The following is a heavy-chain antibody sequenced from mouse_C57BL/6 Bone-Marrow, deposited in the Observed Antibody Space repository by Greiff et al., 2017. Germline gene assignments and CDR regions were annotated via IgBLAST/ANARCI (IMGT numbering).Heavy chain of an antibody. V-gene: IGHV1-62-2*01. CDR3: ARHEDRDGAQATGYAMDY. Sequence: QVQLKESGAELVKPGASVKLSCKASGYTFTEYTIHWVKQRSGQGLEWIGWFYPGSGSIKYNEKFKDKATLTADKSSSTVYMELSRLTSEDSAVYFCARHEDRDGAQATGYAMDYWGQGTSVTVSS. CDR2: FYPGSGSI. J-gene: IGHJ4*01. D-gene: IGHD3-2*02. CDR1: GYTFTEYT.